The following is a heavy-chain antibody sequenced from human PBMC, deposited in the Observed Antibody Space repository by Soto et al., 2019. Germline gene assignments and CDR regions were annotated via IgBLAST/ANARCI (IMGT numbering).Heavy chain of an antibody. CDR1: GYPVTAYY. D-gene: IGHD3-3*01. V-gene: IGHV1-2*02. Sequence: QLHLVQSGAVVKKPGASVTVSCSASGYPVTAYYMHWVRQAPGRGLEWMGGINPATGAAKYTQTFRGRGTLTRDTSPRTVFMELSGLTSWDTAVFYWARGGGVGVAGSAAFDMWGQGTLVTVSS. CDR2: INPATGAA. J-gene: IGHJ3*02. CDR3: ARGGGVGVAGSAAFDM.